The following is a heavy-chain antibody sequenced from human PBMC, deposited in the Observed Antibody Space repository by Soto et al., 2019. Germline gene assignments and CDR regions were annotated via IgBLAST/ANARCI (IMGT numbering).Heavy chain of an antibody. CDR2: ISYDGSNK. D-gene: IGHD4-17*01. CDR3: AKAGTYMTTVTQFDY. CDR1: GFTFSSYG. Sequence: QVQLVESGGGVVQPGRSLRLSCAASGFTFSSYGMHWVRQAPGKGLEWVAVISYDGSNKYYADSVKGRFTISRDNSKNTLYLQMNSLRAEDTAVYYCAKAGTYMTTVTQFDYWGQGTLVTVSS. J-gene: IGHJ4*02. V-gene: IGHV3-30*18.